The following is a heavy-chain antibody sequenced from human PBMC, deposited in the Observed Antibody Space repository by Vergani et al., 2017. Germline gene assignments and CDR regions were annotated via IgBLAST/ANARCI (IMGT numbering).Heavy chain of an antibody. V-gene: IGHV1-46*03. Sequence: QVQVVQSGAEVKKSGASVKVSCKTSGYTFSNYYMHLVRQAPGQGLELMGIINPSGGHTNYAQKFQGRVTMTRDTSTSTVYMELSSLRSEDTAIYYCARGEYGILTGYRYLGQGTLVTVSA. CDR1: GYTFSNYY. CDR2: INPSGGHT. CDR3: ARGEYGILTGYRY. J-gene: IGHJ4*02. D-gene: IGHD3-9*01.